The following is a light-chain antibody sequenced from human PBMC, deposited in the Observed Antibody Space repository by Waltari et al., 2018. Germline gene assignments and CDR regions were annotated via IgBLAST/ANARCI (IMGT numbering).Light chain of an antibody. Sequence: DIVMTQSPLSLPVTPGAPASISCRSSQSLLHTNGYNYLDWYLQKPGQSPQLLIYLGSNRASGVPDRFSGSGSGTDFTLKISRVEAEDVGVYYCMQALQTPLTFGGGTKVEI. V-gene: IGKV2-28*01. CDR3: MQALQTPLT. J-gene: IGKJ4*01. CDR2: LGS. CDR1: QSLLHTNGYNY.